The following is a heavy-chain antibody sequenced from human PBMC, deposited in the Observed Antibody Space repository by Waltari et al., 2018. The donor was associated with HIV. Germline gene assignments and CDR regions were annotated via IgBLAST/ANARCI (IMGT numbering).Heavy chain of an antibody. D-gene: IGHD3-22*01. Sequence: QVQLVQSGAEVKKPGASVKVSCKASGYTFTSYAMHWVRQPPGHRLEWMGWINAGNGNTKYSQKFQGRVTITRDTSASTAYMELSSLRSEDTAVYYCARDGYYYDSSGYSSYFDYWGQGTLVTVSS. CDR1: GYTFTSYA. CDR3: ARDGYYYDSSGYSSYFDY. CDR2: INAGNGNT. V-gene: IGHV1-3*01. J-gene: IGHJ4*02.